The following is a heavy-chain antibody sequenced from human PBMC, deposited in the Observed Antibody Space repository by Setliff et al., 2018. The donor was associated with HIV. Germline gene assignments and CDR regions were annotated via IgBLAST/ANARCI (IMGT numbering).Heavy chain of an antibody. V-gene: IGHV1-69*10. J-gene: IGHJ5*02. CDR2: IIPTLNIA. CDR1: GGTISSYA. Sequence: SVKVSCKASGGTISSYAIGWVRQAPGQGLEWMGCIIPTLNIAKPTQKFRDRVTFTADTSTSTTYMEMSSLRSEDTAVYYCARDPTMGLGWFDPWGQGTLVTVSS. CDR3: ARDPTMGLGWFDP. D-gene: IGHD3-10*01.